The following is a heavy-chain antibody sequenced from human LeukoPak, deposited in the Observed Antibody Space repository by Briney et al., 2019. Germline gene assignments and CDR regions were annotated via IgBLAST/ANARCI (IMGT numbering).Heavy chain of an antibody. D-gene: IGHD3-22*01. CDR1: GFTFSSYS. CDR2: INSNSRYK. V-gene: IGHV3-21*01. J-gene: IGHJ2*01. Sequence: GGSLRLSCAASGFTFSSYSMNWVRQAPGEGLGWVSSINSNSRYKYYADSVKGRFTISRDNAKNSLYLQMNSLRAEDTAVYYCARSRQHQYDSSGHYEIFNWYFDLWGRGTLVTVSS. CDR3: ARSRQHQYDSSGHYEIFNWYFDL.